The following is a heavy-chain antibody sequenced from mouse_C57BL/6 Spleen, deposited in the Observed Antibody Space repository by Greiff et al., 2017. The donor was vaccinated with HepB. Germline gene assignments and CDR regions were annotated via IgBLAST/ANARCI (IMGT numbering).Heavy chain of an antibody. V-gene: IGHV1-69*01. Sequence: VQLQQPGAELVMPGASVKLSCKASGYTFTSYWMHWVKQRPGQGLEWIGEIDPSDSYTNYNQKFKGKSTLTVDKSSSTAYMQLSSLTSEDSAVYYCARFYDYDGRFDYWGQGTTLTVSS. J-gene: IGHJ2*01. CDR1: GYTFTSYW. CDR2: IDPSDSYT. CDR3: ARFYDYDGRFDY. D-gene: IGHD2-4*01.